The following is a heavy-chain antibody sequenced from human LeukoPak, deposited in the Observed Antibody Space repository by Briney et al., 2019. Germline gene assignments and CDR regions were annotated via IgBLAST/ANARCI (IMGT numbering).Heavy chain of an antibody. CDR3: LRGPHSGSWYDY. Sequence: ASGTVSFTPSGSTFTIYYMDWERQAPGQGRGWMGIINPSGGSTSYAHKYPGRVTMTRDTSTSTVYMDLSSLRSEDTAVCSCLRGPHSGSWYDYWGHG. J-gene: IGHJ4*03. CDR2: INPSGGST. V-gene: IGHV1-46*01. D-gene: IGHD6-13*01. CDR1: GSTFTIYY.